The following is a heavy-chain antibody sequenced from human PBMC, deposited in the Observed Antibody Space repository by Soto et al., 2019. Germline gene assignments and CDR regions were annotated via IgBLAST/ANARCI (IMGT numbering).Heavy chain of an antibody. D-gene: IGHD3-22*01. CDR3: ARARRGSAVIGHFDY. Sequence: GGSLRLSCAASGFTFSSYGMTWVRQAPGKGLEWVSYISSSTFSIYYADSVKGRFTVSRDNAKNSLFLQMNSLRDEDAAVYYCARARRGSAVIGHFDYWGQGTLVTVSS. V-gene: IGHV3-48*02. J-gene: IGHJ4*02. CDR1: GFTFSSYG. CDR2: ISSSTFSI.